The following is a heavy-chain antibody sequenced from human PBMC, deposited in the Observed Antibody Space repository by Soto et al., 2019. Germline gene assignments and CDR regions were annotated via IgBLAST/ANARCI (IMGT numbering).Heavy chain of an antibody. Sequence: QVQLVQPGAEVKNPGASVRISCKTSGYSYTDYAILWMRQAPGQALEWLGWIAAGNGNTGFSQKFQGRVTVTRDTSATTAYMELTSLRSEDTAVYYCAKGSRMWTPDYWGQETLVTVSS. CDR2: IAAGNGNT. J-gene: IGHJ4*02. D-gene: IGHD2-21*01. V-gene: IGHV1-3*01. CDR1: GYSYTDYA. CDR3: AKGSRMWTPDY.